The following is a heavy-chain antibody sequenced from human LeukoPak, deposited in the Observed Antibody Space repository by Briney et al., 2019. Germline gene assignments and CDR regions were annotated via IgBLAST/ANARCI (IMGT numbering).Heavy chain of an antibody. D-gene: IGHD3-22*01. V-gene: IGHV1-46*01. CDR2: INPSGGST. CDR1: GYTFTIYY. J-gene: IGHJ4*02. Sequence: ASVTVSFKASGYTFTIYYMHWVRQAPGQGLEWMGIINPSGGSTSYAQKFQGRVTMTRDTSTSTVYMELSSLRSEDTAVYYCARVPRYDSSGYFFDYWGQGTLVTVSS. CDR3: ARVPRYDSSGYFFDY.